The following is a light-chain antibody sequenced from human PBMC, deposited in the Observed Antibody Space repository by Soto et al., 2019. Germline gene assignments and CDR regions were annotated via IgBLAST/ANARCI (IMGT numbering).Light chain of an antibody. J-gene: IGLJ2*01. V-gene: IGLV1-44*01. CDR2: SNN. CDR1: GSNIGTNT. CDR3: AAWDDSLNSL. Sequence: QPVLTQPPSASGTPGQRVTISCSGSGSNIGTNTVNWYQQFPGKAPKLLIYSNNQRPSGVPDRFSGSKSGTSASLAISGLQSEDEADYYCAAWDDSLNSLFGGGTKLTVL.